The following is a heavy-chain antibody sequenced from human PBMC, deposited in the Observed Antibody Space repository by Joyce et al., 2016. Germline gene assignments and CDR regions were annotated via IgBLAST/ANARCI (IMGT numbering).Heavy chain of an antibody. D-gene: IGHD3-3*01. V-gene: IGHV3-23*01. Sequence: EVQLLESGGGLVQPGESLRLSCAASGFTFSSYAMSWVRQAPGKVVGWVSSISGKAINTNYADSVKGRFTISRDNSKNTLYMEMVSLRAEDTAVYFCAKVTRVGSGLIDYWGQGTLVTVSS. CDR1: GFTFSSYA. CDR3: AKVTRVGSGLIDY. CDR2: ISGKAINT. J-gene: IGHJ4*02.